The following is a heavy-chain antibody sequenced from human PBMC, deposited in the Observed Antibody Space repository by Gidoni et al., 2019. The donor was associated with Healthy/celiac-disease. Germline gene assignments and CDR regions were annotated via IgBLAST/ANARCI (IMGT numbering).Heavy chain of an antibody. CDR1: GCTFRSYA. Sequence: QVQLVESGGGVVKPGRSLRLACAASGCTFRSYAMHWVRQAPGKGLEWVAVISYDGSNKYYADSVKGRFTISRDNSKNTLYLQMNSLRAEDTAVYYCARDDGSGSYSSKGAPLGYWGQGTLVTVSS. J-gene: IGHJ4*02. V-gene: IGHV3-30*04. CDR2: ISYDGSNK. D-gene: IGHD3-10*01. CDR3: ARDDGSGSYSSKGAPLGY.